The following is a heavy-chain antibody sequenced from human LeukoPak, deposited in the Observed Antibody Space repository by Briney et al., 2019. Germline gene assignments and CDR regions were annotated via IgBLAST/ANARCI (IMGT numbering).Heavy chain of an antibody. CDR2: IYYSGST. J-gene: IGHJ4*02. V-gene: IGHV4-31*03. CDR1: GGSISSGGYY. Sequence: PSETLSLTCTVSGGSISSGGYYWGWIRQHPGKGLEWIGCIYYSGSTYYNPSLKSRVTISVDTSKNQFSLKLRSVTAADTAVYYCARMTASGGNYDYWGRGTLVTVSS. D-gene: IGHD3-10*01. CDR3: ARMTASGGNYDY.